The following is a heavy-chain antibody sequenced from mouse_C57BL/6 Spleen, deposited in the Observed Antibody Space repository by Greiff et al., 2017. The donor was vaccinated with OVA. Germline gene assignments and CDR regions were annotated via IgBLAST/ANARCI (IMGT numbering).Heavy chain of an antibody. CDR1: GYTFTDYN. J-gene: IGHJ4*01. CDR2: INPNNGGT. D-gene: IGHD1-1*01. CDR3: ARGPYYGSTHAMDY. Sequence: VQLQQSGPELVKPGASVKMSCKASGYTFTDYNMHWVKQSHGKSLEWIGYINPNNGGTSYNQKFKGKATLTVNKSSSTAYMELRSLTSEDSAVYYCARGPYYGSTHAMDYWGQGTSVTVSS. V-gene: IGHV1-22*01.